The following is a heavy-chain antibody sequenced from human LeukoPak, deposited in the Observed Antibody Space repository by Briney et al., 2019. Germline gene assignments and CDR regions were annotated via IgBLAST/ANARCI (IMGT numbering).Heavy chain of an antibody. V-gene: IGHV3-9*01. CDR2: ISWNSGSI. J-gene: IGHJ4*02. CDR1: GFTFDDYA. D-gene: IGHD1-1*01. CDR3: AKGTTLNLRRGAFDY. Sequence: GGSLRLSCAASGFTFDDYAMHWVRQAPGKGLEWVSGISWNSGSIGYADSVKGRFTISRDNAKNSLYLQMNSLRAEDTALYYCAKGTTLNLRRGAFDYWGQGTLVTVSS.